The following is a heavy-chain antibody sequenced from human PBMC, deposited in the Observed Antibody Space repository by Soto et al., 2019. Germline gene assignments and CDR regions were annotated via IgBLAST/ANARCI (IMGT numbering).Heavy chain of an antibody. CDR2: ISWNSGSI. CDR1: GFTFDDYA. CDR3: AKDIGTSWVFWYFDL. Sequence: GGSLRLSCAASGFTFDDYAMHWVRQAPGKGLEWVSGISWNSGSIGYADSVKGRFTISRDNAKNSLYLQMNSLRAEDTALYYCAKDIGTSWVFWYFDLWGRGTLVTVSS. J-gene: IGHJ2*01. V-gene: IGHV3-9*01. D-gene: IGHD2-2*01.